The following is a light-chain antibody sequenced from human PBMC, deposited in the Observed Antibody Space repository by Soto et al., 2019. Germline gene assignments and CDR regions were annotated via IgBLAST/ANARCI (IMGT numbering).Light chain of an antibody. J-gene: IGLJ2*01. Sequence: SYELTQPPSVSVAPGETARISCGGNNVGSRSVHWYQQKPGQAPFLVIYSDSDRPSGIPERFSGSTTGNTATLIISRVEAGDEADYYCQVWEATGDQVVFGGGTKLTVL. CDR1: NVGSRS. V-gene: IGLV3-21*01. CDR3: QVWEATGDQVV. CDR2: SDS.